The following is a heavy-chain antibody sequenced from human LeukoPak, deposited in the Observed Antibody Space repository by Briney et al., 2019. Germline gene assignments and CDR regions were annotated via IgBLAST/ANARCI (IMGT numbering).Heavy chain of an antibody. CDR2: IIPIFGTA. Sequence: ASVKVSCKASGGTFSSYAISWVRQAPGQGLEWMGGIIPIFGTANYPQKFQGRVTITADESTSTAYMELGSLRSEDTAVYYGARELLEWELGYWGQGTLVTVSS. V-gene: IGHV1-69*13. CDR3: ARELLEWELGY. D-gene: IGHD1-26*01. CDR1: GGTFSSYA. J-gene: IGHJ4*02.